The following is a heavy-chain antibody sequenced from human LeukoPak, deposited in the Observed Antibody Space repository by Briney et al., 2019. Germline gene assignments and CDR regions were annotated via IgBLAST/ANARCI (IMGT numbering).Heavy chain of an antibody. V-gene: IGHV3-30*14. CDR1: GFTFSSYA. CDR3: ARDGAVGIVGPGWYFDL. D-gene: IGHD1-26*01. J-gene: IGHJ2*01. CDR2: ISYDGSNK. Sequence: GGSLRLSCAASGFTFSSYAMHWVRQAPGKGLEWVAVISYDGSNKYYADSVKGRFTISRDNSKNTLYLQMNSLRAEDTAVYYCARDGAVGIVGPGWYFDLWGRGTLVTVSS.